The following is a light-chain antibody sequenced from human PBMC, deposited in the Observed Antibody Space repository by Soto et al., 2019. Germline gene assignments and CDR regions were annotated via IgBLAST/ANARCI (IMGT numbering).Light chain of an antibody. Sequence: QSVLTQPPSASGTPGQRVTISCSGGSSKVGSNTVNWYQQLPGTAPKLLIYTDYQRASGVPDRFSGSKSGTSASLAISGLHYEDEADYYCAAWDDSLNGGVFGGGTKLTVL. CDR3: AAWDDSLNGGV. V-gene: IGLV1-44*01. CDR1: SSKVGSNT. J-gene: IGLJ3*02. CDR2: TDY.